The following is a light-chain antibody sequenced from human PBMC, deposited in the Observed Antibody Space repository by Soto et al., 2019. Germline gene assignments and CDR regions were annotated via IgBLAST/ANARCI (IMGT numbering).Light chain of an antibody. CDR3: SSFTTSTSYV. Sequence: QSALTQPASVSGSPGQSITISCTGTSSDVGAYDYVSWYQQHPGEVPKLMIFDVSDRPSGVSNRFSGSKSGNTASLTISGLPAEDEADCSSFTTSTSYVFGTGTKLTVL. CDR2: DVS. V-gene: IGLV2-14*03. CDR1: SSDVGAYDY. J-gene: IGLJ1*01.